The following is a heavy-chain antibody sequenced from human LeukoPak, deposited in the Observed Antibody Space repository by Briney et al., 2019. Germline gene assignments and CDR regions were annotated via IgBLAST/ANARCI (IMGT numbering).Heavy chain of an antibody. Sequence: GESLKISCKGSGYSFTSYWIGWVRQMPGKGLEWMGIIYPGDSDTRYSPSFQGQVTISADKSISTAYLQWSSLKASDTAMYYCARHGLTGDRGDWFDPWGQGTLVTVSS. CDR3: ARHGLTGDRGDWFDP. V-gene: IGHV5-51*01. CDR2: IYPGDSDT. CDR1: GYSFTSYW. D-gene: IGHD7-27*01. J-gene: IGHJ5*02.